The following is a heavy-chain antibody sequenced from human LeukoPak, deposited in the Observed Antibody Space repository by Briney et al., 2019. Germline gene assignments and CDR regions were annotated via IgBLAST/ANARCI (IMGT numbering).Heavy chain of an antibody. V-gene: IGHV4-39*07. CDR3: ARDYDILTGDWDY. CDR1: GGSISSSSYY. J-gene: IGHJ4*02. CDR2: IYYSGST. Sequence: KPSETLSLTCTVSGGSISSSSYYWGWIRQPPGKGLEWIGSIYYSGSTYYNPSLKSRVTISVDTSKNQFSLKLSSVAAADTAVYYCARDYDILTGDWDYWGQGTLVTVSS. D-gene: IGHD3-9*01.